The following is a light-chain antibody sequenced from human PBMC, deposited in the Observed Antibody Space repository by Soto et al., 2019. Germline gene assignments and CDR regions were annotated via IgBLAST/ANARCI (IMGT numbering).Light chain of an antibody. CDR2: EVS. CDR1: SSDVGSYNL. CDR3: CSYAGRTTPYV. V-gene: IGLV2-23*02. J-gene: IGLJ1*01. Sequence: QSALTQPASVSGSPGQSITISCTGTSSDVGSYNLVSWYQHHPGKAPKLMIYEVSERPSGVSNRFSGSKSGNTASLTISGLQAEHEADYYCCSYAGRTTPYVFGTGTKVTV.